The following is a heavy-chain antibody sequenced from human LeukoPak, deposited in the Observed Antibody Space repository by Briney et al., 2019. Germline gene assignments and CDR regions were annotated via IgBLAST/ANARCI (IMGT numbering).Heavy chain of an antibody. V-gene: IGHV1-2*02. D-gene: IGHD6-6*01. Sequence: AASVKLPCKASGYTFTGYYMHWVRQAPGQGLEWMGWINPNSGGTNYAQKFRGRVTMTRDTSISTAYMELSRLRSDDTAVYYCARDLGYSSSEYYFDYWGQGTLVTVSS. CDR2: INPNSGGT. J-gene: IGHJ4*02. CDR1: GYTFTGYY. CDR3: ARDLGYSSSEYYFDY.